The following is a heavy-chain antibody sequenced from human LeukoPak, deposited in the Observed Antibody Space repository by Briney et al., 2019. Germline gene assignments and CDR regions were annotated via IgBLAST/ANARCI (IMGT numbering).Heavy chain of an antibody. CDR2: IIPISGTT. D-gene: IGHD1-26*01. J-gene: IGHJ5*02. Sequence: SEKVSCKTSGGTFTSYAITWVRQAPGQGFEWMGKIIPISGTTNYAQKLQGRVTFTADESTSTAYMELSSLRSEDTALYYCARKLRLGGNWFDPWGQGTLVTVSS. CDR1: GGTFTSYA. V-gene: IGHV1-69*13. CDR3: ARKLRLGGNWFDP.